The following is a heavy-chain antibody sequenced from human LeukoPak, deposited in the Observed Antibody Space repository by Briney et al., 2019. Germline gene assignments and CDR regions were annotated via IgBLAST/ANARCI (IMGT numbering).Heavy chain of an antibody. CDR2: ISSSSSNI. V-gene: IGHV3-48*04. CDR3: ARGEYCSSTSCYPGFIDY. Sequence: PGGSLRLSCATSGFTCSSYSMNWVRQAPGEGLEWVSYISSSSSNIYYADSVKGRFTISRDNAKNSLYLQMNSLRAEDTAVYYCARGEYCSSTSCYPGFIDYWGQGTLVTVSS. J-gene: IGHJ4*02. D-gene: IGHD2-2*01. CDR1: GFTCSSYS.